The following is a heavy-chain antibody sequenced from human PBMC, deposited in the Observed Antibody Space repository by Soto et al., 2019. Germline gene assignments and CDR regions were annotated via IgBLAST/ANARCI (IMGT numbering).Heavy chain of an antibody. V-gene: IGHV4-59*01. J-gene: IGHJ5*02. D-gene: IGHD6-19*01. CDR2: IYYSGST. CDR1: GGSISSYY. Sequence: PSETLSLTCTVSGGSISSYYWSWIRQPPGKGLEWIGYIYYSGSTNYNPSLKSRVTISVDTSKNQFSLKLNSVTAADTAVYYCARFYRRAVAGTRWFDPWGQGTLVTVSS. CDR3: ARFYRRAVAGTRWFDP.